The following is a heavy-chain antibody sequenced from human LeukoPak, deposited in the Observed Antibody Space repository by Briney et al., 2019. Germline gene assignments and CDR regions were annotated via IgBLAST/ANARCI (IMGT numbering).Heavy chain of an antibody. D-gene: IGHD5-12*01. CDR1: GGSIRSYY. CDR2: IYYSGST. V-gene: IGHV4-59*01. Sequence: PSETLSLTCTVSGGSIRSYYWSWIRQPPGKGLEWIGYIYYSGSTNYNPSLKSRVTISVDTSKNQFSLKLSSVTAADTAVYYCARDLRGYGGGLLLNWGQGTLVTVSS. CDR3: ARDLRGYGGGLLLN. J-gene: IGHJ4*02.